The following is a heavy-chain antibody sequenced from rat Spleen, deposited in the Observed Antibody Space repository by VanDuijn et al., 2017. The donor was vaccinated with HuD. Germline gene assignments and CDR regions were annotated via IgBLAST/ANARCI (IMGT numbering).Heavy chain of an antibody. V-gene: IGHV3-1*01. CDR3: ARYGIFDASGYFDY. J-gene: IGHJ2*01. D-gene: IGHD4-3*01. CDR1: GYSITSNY. CDR2: ISYSGST. Sequence: EVQLQESGPGLVKPSQSLSLTCSVTGYSITSNYWGWIRKFPGNKMEWMGYISYSGSTSYNPSLKSRISITRDTSKNQFFLQLNSVTTEDTATYYCARYGIFDASGYFDYWGQGVMVTVSS.